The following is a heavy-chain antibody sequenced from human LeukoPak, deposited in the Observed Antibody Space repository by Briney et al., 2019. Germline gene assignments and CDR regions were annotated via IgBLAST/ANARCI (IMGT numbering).Heavy chain of an antibody. CDR3: ARDWNTATTGDAERFDF. V-gene: IGHV3-7*01. D-gene: IGHD1-1*01. CDR1: GFTISNNW. CDR2: RKQDGSEK. Sequence: TGESLTLSCAASGFTISNNWMSWVRQGPGKGLEWVANRKQDGSEKYYVDSVKGRFTISRDNAKNSLYLQMSSLRAEDTAVYYCARDWNTATTGDAERFDFWGQGTLVTVSS. J-gene: IGHJ4*02.